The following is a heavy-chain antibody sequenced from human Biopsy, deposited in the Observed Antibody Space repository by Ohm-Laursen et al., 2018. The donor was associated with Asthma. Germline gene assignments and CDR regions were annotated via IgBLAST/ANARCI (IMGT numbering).Heavy chain of an antibody. CDR1: GGTFSNFA. V-gene: IGHV1-24*01. CDR3: ARSYDTDSYPVLVLDY. J-gene: IGHJ4*02. CDR2: HDHEEGGT. Sequence: ASVKVSCKAPGGTFSNFAVSWVRQAPGQGLEWMGGHDHEEGGTVNARRFQGRVTMTEDTSTDTAYMELSRLRSEDTAVYYCARSYDTDSYPVLVLDYWGQGTLVTVSS. D-gene: IGHD3-22*01.